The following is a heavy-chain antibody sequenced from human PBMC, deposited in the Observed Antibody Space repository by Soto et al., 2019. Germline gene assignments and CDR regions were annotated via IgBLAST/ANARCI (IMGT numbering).Heavy chain of an antibody. CDR3: TDPQVYYGMAV. Sequence: EVQLVESGGGLVQPGGSLKLSCAASGFTFSGSAVHWVRQASGKGLEWVGRIRSKANNYATAYAASVQGRFTIFRDDLKNTAYLQMNSLNTEDTAVYYCTDPQVYYGMAVWGQGTTVTVSS. CDR2: IRSKANNYAT. J-gene: IGHJ6*02. CDR1: GFTFSGSA. V-gene: IGHV3-73*02.